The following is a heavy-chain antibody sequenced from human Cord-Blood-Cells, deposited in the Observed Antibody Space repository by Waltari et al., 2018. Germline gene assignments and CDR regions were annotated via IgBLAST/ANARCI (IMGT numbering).Heavy chain of an antibody. CDR1: GGSFSGYY. J-gene: IGHJ4*02. CDR2: INHSGST. Sequence: QVQLQQWGAGLLKPSESLSLTCAVYGGSFSGYYCSWIRQPPGKGLEWIGEINHSGSTNYNPSLKSRVTISVDTSKNQFSLKLSSVTAADTAVYYCARGLHYYDSSGYYYFDYWGQGTLVTVSS. CDR3: ARGLHYYDSSGYYYFDY. D-gene: IGHD3-22*01. V-gene: IGHV4-34*01.